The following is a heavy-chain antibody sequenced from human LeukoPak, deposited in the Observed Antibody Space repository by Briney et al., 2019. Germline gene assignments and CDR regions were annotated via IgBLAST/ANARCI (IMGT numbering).Heavy chain of an antibody. CDR2: ISAYNGYT. J-gene: IGHJ5*02. CDR3: ARALARDVYNINWFDP. V-gene: IGHV1-18*01. CDR1: GYTFTSYA. D-gene: IGHD5-24*01. Sequence: ASVKVSCKASGYTFTSYAISWVRQAPGQGLEWMGWISAYNGYTNYAQNLQGRVTMTTDTSTSTAYMELTSLRSDDTPVYYCARALARDVYNINWFDPWGQGTLVTVSS.